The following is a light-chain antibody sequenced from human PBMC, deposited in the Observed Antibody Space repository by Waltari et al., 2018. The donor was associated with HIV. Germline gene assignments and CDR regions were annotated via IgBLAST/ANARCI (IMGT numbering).Light chain of an antibody. CDR1: SSDFGGYNY. CDR2: EVS. V-gene: IGLV2-14*01. J-gene: IGLJ2*01. CDR3: SSYTSSSTYVV. Sequence: QSALTQPASVSGSPGQSITISCTGTSSDFGGYNYVSWYQQHPGKAPKLMIYEVSNRPSGVSNLFSGSKAGNTASLTISGLQAEDEADYYGSSYTSSSTYVVFGGGTKLTVL.